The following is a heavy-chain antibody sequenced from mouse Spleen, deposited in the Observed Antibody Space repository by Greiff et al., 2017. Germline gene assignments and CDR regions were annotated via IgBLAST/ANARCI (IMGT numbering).Heavy chain of an antibody. V-gene: IGHV1-78*01. CDR2: IYPRDGST. CDR1: GYTFTDHT. Sequence: QVQLQQSDAELVKPGASVKISCKVSGYTFTDHTIHWMKQRPEQGLEWIGYIYPRDGSTKYNEKFKGKATLTADKSSSTAYMQLNSLTSEDSAVYFCARSPAYPYGSREGYAMDYWGQGTSVTVSS. D-gene: IGHD1-1*01. J-gene: IGHJ4*01. CDR3: ARSPAYPYGSREGYAMDY.